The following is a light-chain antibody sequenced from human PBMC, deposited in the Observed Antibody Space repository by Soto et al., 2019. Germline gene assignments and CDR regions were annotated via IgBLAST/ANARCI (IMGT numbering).Light chain of an antibody. CDR1: SSNIGSNY. J-gene: IGLJ3*02. CDR3: AAWDDSLSGPWV. CDR2: RNN. Sequence: QSVLTQPPSASGTPGQRVTISCSRFSSNIGSNYVYWYQQLPGTAPKLLIYRNNQRPSGVPDRFSGSKSGTSASLAISGLRSEDEAAYYCAAWDDSLSGPWVFGGGTKLTVL. V-gene: IGLV1-47*01.